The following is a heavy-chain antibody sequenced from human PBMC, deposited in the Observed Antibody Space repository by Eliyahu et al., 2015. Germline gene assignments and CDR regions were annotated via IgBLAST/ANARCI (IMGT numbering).Heavy chain of an antibody. CDR1: GXTFRSYA. CDR3: AREGLLGPDSIFSRPY. J-gene: IGHJ4*02. Sequence: QVQLVESGGGVVQPXRSLXLSCAASGXTFRSYAMHWVRQAPGKGLEWVAVISYDGSNKYYADSVKGRFTISRDNSKNTLYLQMNSLRAEDTAVYYCAREGLLGPDSIFSRPYWGQGTLVTVSS. V-gene: IGHV3-30-3*01. CDR2: ISYDGSNK. D-gene: IGHD3-9*01.